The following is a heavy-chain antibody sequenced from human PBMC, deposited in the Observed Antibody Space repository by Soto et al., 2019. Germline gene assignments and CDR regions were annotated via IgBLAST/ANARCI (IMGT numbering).Heavy chain of an antibody. CDR3: ARISGDPTVVWYFDL. J-gene: IGHJ2*01. CDR2: IKQDGSDK. V-gene: IGHV3-7*03. Sequence: PGGSLRLSCAISGFTFSIHWMSWVRQAPGKGLEWVANIKQDGSDKIYVDSVKGRFTISRDNAENSLFLQMNDLRVEDTVVYFCARISGDPTVVWYFDLWGRGTLVTV. CDR1: GFTFSIHW. D-gene: IGHD2-21*01.